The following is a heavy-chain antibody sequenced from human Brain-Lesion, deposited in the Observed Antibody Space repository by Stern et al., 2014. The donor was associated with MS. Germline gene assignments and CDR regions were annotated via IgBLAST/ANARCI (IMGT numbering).Heavy chain of an antibody. CDR1: GFTFRNYW. J-gene: IGHJ5*01. D-gene: IGHD3-10*01. CDR3: ARGERWFDS. Sequence: VQLVESGGGLVPPGGSLRLSCAASGFTFRNYWMHWVRQAPGKGLVWVSRVNNDGRRTSYADSVKGRFTMSRDNAKNTLYLQMNSLRVEDTAIYYCARGERWFDSWGQGTLVTVSS. CDR2: VNNDGRRT. V-gene: IGHV3-74*02.